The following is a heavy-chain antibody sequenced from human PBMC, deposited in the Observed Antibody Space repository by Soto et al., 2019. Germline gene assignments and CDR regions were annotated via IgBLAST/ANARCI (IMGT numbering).Heavy chain of an antibody. CDR1: GFTFSSYA. CDR3: ARDRAPYSSGWYVLAN. V-gene: IGHV3-30-3*01. CDR2: ISYDGSNK. D-gene: IGHD6-19*01. J-gene: IGHJ4*02. Sequence: PGGSLRLSCAASGFTFSSYAMHWVRQAPGKGLEWAAVISYDGSNKYYADSVKGRFTISRDNSKNTLYLQMNSLRAEDTAVYYCARDRAPYSSGWYVLANSGQGTLVTVSS.